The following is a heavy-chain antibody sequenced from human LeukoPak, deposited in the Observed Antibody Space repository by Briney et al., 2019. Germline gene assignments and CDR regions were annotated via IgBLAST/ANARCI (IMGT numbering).Heavy chain of an antibody. CDR1: GFTFSNAY. Sequence: PGGSLRLSCAASGFTFSNAYMSWVRQAPGKGLEWVGRIKSKSDGGTTDYAAPMKGRFTISRDDSKNTLYLQMNSLKTEDTAVYYCSNYYYGVDVWGQGTTVTVSS. CDR3: SNYYYGVDV. CDR2: IKSKSDGGTT. V-gene: IGHV3-15*01. J-gene: IGHJ6*02.